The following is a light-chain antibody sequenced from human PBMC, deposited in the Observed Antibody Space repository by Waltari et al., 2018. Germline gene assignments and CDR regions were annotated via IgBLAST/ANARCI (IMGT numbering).Light chain of an antibody. V-gene: IGLV6-57*03. J-gene: IGLJ3*02. CDR2: EDK. Sequence: FMLTQPHSVSESPGKTITISCPRSSCSIGSGYVQCDQQRPGSAPTTMIYEDKKRPAGVPDRFSGSIDSSSNSASLTISGLKTEDEADYYCQSFDSTNPWVFGGGTKLTVL. CDR1: SCSIGSGY. CDR3: QSFDSTNPWV.